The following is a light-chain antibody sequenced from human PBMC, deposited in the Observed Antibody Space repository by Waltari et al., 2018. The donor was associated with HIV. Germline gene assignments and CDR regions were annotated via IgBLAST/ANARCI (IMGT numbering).Light chain of an antibody. Sequence: QSALTQPASVSGSPGQSITISCTGTSSDVGYNYVSWFQQHPAKVPKLIIYDIVKRPSGVSNRFSGSKAGNTASLTISGLQAEDEADYYCCSYAGSSTLIFGGGTKLTVL. CDR2: DIV. CDR1: SSDVGYNY. J-gene: IGLJ2*01. V-gene: IGLV2-23*02. CDR3: CSYAGSSTLI.